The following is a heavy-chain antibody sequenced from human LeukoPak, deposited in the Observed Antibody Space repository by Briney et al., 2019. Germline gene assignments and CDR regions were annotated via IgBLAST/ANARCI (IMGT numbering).Heavy chain of an antibody. V-gene: IGHV4-34*01. D-gene: IGHD5-18*01. Sequence: PGGSLRLSCVASGFTFSNYWMSWVRQAPGKGLEWIGEINHSGSTNYNPSLKSRVTISVDSSKNQFSLKLSSVTAADTAVYYCARTTEGGYTYDYFYYYYMDVWGKGTTVTISS. CDR3: ARTTEGGYTYDYFYYYYMDV. J-gene: IGHJ6*03. CDR2: INHSGST. CDR1: GFTFSNYW.